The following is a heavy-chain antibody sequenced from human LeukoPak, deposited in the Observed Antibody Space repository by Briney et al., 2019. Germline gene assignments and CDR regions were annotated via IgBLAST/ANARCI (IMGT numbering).Heavy chain of an antibody. Sequence: ASVKVSCTASGYTFTGYYMHWVRQAPGQGLEWMGWINPNSGSTNYAQKFQGRVTMTRDTSISTAYMELSSLKSDDTAVYYCARHRGDILTGYYPYYYYMDVWGKGTTVTVSS. V-gene: IGHV1-2*02. CDR1: GYTFTGYY. CDR3: ARHRGDILTGYYPYYYYMDV. D-gene: IGHD3-9*01. CDR2: INPNSGST. J-gene: IGHJ6*03.